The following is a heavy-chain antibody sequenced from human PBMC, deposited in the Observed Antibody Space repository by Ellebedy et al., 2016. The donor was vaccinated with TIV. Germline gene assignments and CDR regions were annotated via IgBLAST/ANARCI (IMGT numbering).Heavy chain of an antibody. Sequence: GESLKISCAASGFNFRSYWMSWVRQAPGKGLEWVANIYQDGSDQYYVDSVKGRFTISRDNANKSLFLQMNSLRVEDTAVYYCARRGSYGDYAVQVNSWFDTWGQGTLVTASS. CDR1: GFNFRSYW. J-gene: IGHJ5*02. CDR3: ARRGSYGDYAVQVNSWFDT. V-gene: IGHV3-7*01. D-gene: IGHD4-17*01. CDR2: IYQDGSDQ.